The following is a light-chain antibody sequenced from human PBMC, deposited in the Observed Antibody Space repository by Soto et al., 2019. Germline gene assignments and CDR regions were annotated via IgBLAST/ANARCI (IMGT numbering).Light chain of an antibody. CDR2: DVS. J-gene: IGLJ2*01. V-gene: IGLV2-14*03. CDR1: SSDVGGSDY. Sequence: QSALTQPASVSGSPGQSITISCSGTSSDVGGSDYVSCYQHQPGEAAKLMFYDVSYRPSSISNRFSGSKSGNTASLTSSGRQDDDEADYFCSSSTSSAPGAPFGGGTQLTVL. CDR3: SSSTSSAPGAP.